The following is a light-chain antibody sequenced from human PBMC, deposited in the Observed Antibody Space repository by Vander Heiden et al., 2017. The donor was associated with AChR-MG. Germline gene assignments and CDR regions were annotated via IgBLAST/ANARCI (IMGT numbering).Light chain of an antibody. CDR3: QQYYSTPFT. J-gene: IGKJ3*01. CDR2: WAS. Sequence: DIVMTQSPDSLAVSLGESATINCKCSQRVIYSSSNKNYLAWYQQKPGQPPKLLIYWASTRESGVPDRFSGSGSGTDFTLTISSLQAEDVAVYYCQQYYSTPFTFGPGTKVDIK. CDR1: QRVIYSSSNKNY. V-gene: IGKV4-1*01.